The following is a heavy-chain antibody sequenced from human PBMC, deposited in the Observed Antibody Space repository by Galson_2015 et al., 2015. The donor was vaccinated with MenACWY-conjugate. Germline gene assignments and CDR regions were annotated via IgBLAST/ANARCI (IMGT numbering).Heavy chain of an antibody. J-gene: IGHJ4*02. Sequence: SLRLSCAASGFTFDRYAMTWVRQAPGKGLEWVSPINDLGGMTNYAHTLRGGFTIPRDNSINILYLKMGSLRARDTAVYFWAKVLVVGDDCVWWSIAPPSLHNWGQATLVTVSS. D-gene: IGHD3-16*01. CDR3: AKVLVVGDDCVWWSIAPPSLHN. V-gene: IGHV3-23*01. CDR2: INDLGGMT. CDR1: GFTFDRYA.